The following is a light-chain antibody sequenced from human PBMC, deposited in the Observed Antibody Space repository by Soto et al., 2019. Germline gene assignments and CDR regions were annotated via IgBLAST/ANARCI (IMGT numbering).Light chain of an antibody. CDR3: SSYTSRSTVL. CDR2: NFL. V-gene: IGLV2-14*03. J-gene: IGLJ7*01. Sequence: QSALTQPASVSGSRGQWITISCTGTSSDVGGYNYVSWYQQHPGRAPKLIIYNFLNRPSGVSNRFSGSKSGTAASLTTSGLQAEDEDDYYRSSYTSRSTVLFGGGTQVTVL. CDR1: SSDVGGYNY.